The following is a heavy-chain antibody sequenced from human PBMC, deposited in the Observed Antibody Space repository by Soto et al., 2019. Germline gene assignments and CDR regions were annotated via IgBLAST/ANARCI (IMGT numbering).Heavy chain of an antibody. CDR2: INHSGST. CDR1: GGSFNGYY. D-gene: IGHD3-3*01. Sequence: ASETLSLTCAVYGGSFNGYYWNWIRQPPGKGLEWIGEINHSGSTNYNPSIKSRVTISVDTSKNQFSLKLSSVTAADTAVYYCARDFHADYLDYWGQGTLVTVSS. V-gene: IGHV4-34*01. CDR3: ARDFHADYLDY. J-gene: IGHJ4*02.